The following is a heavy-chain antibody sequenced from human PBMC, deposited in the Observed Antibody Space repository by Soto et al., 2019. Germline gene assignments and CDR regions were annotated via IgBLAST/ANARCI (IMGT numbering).Heavy chain of an antibody. J-gene: IGHJ6*02. V-gene: IGHV4-30-2*01. Sequence: PSETLSLTCAVSGGSISSGGYSWSWIRQPPGKGLEWIGYIYHSGSTYYNPSLKSRVTISVDRSKNQFSLKLSSVTAADTAVYYCAREVWFGTLGYYGMDVWGQGTTVTVSS. CDR3: AREVWFGTLGYYGMDV. CDR2: IYHSGST. D-gene: IGHD3-10*01. CDR1: GGSISSGGYS.